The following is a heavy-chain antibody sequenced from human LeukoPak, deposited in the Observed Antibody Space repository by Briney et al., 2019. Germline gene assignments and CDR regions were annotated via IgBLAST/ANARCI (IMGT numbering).Heavy chain of an antibody. CDR2: IKQNGSEK. CDR1: GFTFNRYW. CDR3: VRALGSSSADY. Sequence: PGGSLRLSCAGAGFTFNRYWMSWVRQAPGKGLQWLANIKQNGSEKYYVDSVEGRFTISRDNTKNSVSLQMNSLRGEDTAVYYCVRALGSSSADYWGQGTLVTVSS. J-gene: IGHJ4*02. D-gene: IGHD6-6*01. V-gene: IGHV3-7*01.